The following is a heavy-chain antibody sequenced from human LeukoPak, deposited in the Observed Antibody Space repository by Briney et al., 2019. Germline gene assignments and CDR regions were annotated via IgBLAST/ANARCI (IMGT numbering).Heavy chain of an antibody. Sequence: SETLSLTCTVSGGSISSYYWSWIRQPPGKGLEWIGYIYYSGSTNYNPSLKSRVTISVDTSKNQFSLKLSSVTAADRAVYYCASYYDSSGYADAFDIWGQGTMVTVSS. V-gene: IGHV4-59*01. J-gene: IGHJ3*02. CDR3: ASYYDSSGYADAFDI. CDR2: IYYSGST. CDR1: GGSISSYY. D-gene: IGHD3-22*01.